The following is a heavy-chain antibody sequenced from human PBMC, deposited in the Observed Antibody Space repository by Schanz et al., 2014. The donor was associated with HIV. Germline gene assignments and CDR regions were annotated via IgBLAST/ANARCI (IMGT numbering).Heavy chain of an antibody. CDR2: ISWNSGNI. D-gene: IGHD6-6*01. CDR3: AKGYTSSSVFNL. CDR1: GFTFDDYG. V-gene: IGHV3-9*01. J-gene: IGHJ2*01. Sequence: ELQLVESGGGLVQPGKSLRLSCAAAGFTFDDYGMHWVRQAPGKGLEWVAGISWNSGNIGYGDSVKGRFTISRDNSKNTLYLQMDSLRPDDTAVYYCAKGYTSSSVFNLWGRGTLVTVSS.